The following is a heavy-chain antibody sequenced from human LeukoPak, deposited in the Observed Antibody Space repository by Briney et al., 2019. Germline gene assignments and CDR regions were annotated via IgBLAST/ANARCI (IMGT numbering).Heavy chain of an antibody. J-gene: IGHJ4*02. D-gene: IGHD3-9*01. V-gene: IGHV3-30*18. Sequence: GTSLRLSCAASGFTFSNHIMPWVRQAPGKGLEWVAVISYDGSNKYYADSVKGRFTISRDNSKNTLYLQMNSLRAEDTAVYYCAKDRHYDILTGYSYYLDYWGQGTLVTVSS. CDR3: AKDRHYDILTGYSYYLDY. CDR2: ISYDGSNK. CDR1: GFTFSNHI.